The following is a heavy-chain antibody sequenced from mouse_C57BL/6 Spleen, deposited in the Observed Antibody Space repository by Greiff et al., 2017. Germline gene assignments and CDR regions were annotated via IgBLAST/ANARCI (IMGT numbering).Heavy chain of an antibody. J-gene: IGHJ2*01. Sequence: VKLMESGAELARPGASVKMSCKASGYTFTSYTMHWVKQRPGQGLEWIGYINPSSGYTKYNQKFKDKATLTADKSSSTAYMQLSSLTSEDSAVXYCARWTYDYYGGGFDYWGQGTTLTVSS. CDR3: ARWTYDYYGGGFDY. D-gene: IGHD1-1*01. CDR2: INPSSGYT. V-gene: IGHV1-4*01. CDR1: GYTFTSYT.